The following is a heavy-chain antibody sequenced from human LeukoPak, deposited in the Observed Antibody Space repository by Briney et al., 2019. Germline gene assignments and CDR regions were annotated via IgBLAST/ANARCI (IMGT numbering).Heavy chain of an antibody. CDR3: ARAKLLWFGESNSWFDP. V-gene: IGHV4-34*01. CDR2: INHSRST. J-gene: IGHJ5*02. Sequence: PSETLSLTCAVYGGSFSGYYWSWIRQPPGKGLEWIGEINHSRSTNYNPSLKSRVTISVDTSKNQFSLKLSSVTAADTAVYYCARAKLLWFGESNSWFDPWGQGTLVTVSS. CDR1: GGSFSGYY. D-gene: IGHD3-10*01.